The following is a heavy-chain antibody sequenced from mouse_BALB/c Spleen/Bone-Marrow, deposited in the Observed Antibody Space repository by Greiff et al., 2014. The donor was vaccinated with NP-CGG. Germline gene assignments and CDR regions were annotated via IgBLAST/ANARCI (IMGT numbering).Heavy chain of an antibody. CDR3: TPHPFDY. Sequence: EVKLVESGGGLVQPGGSMKLSCAASGFAFSDTWLDWVRQSPEKGPELVAEIRTKADDHATYYAESVKGRFTISRDDSISSVYLQMNSLRAEDTGIYYCTPHPFDYWGQGTTLTVSS. CDR1: GFAFSDTW. V-gene: IGHV6-6*01. CDR2: IRTKADDHAT. J-gene: IGHJ2*01.